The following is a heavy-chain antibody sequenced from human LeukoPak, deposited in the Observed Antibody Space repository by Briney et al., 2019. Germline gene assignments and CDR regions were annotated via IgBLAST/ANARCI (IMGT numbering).Heavy chain of an antibody. Sequence: VESLKISCKGSGYSFMNHWIGWVRQMPGKGLGWMGIIYPDDSDTRYSPSFQGQVTISVDKSITDAYLQWSSLKASDTAMYYCARQTIYGHDSFDSWGQGTMVTVSS. J-gene: IGHJ3*02. CDR3: ARQTIYGHDSFDS. D-gene: IGHD3-3*02. CDR2: IYPDDSDT. CDR1: GYSFMNHW. V-gene: IGHV5-51*01.